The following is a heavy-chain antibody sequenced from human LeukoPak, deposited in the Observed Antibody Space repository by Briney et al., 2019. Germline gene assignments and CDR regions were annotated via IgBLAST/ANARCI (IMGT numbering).Heavy chain of an antibody. CDR3: AISGLWFGELPDFDY. Sequence: VASVTVSCKASGGTFSSYAISWVRQAPGQGLEWMGGIIPIFGTANYAQKFQGRVMITADKSTSTAYMELSSLRSEDTAVYYCAISGLWFGELPDFDYWGQGTLVTVSS. V-gene: IGHV1-69*06. D-gene: IGHD3-10*01. J-gene: IGHJ4*02. CDR2: IIPIFGTA. CDR1: GGTFSSYA.